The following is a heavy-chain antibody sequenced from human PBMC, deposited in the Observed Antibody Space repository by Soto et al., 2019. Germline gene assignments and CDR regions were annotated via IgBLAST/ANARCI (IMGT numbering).Heavy chain of an antibody. Sequence: SETLSLTCTVSGGSISSYHWSWIRQPPGKXLEWIGYFYYSGSTKYNPSLKSRVTMSADKSKNQFSLRLKSVTAADTAVYWCARDYYYDNSGNPGAYYYGMDVWGQGTAVTVSS. V-gene: IGHV4-59*01. CDR3: ARDYYYDNSGNPGAYYYGMDV. CDR2: FYYSGST. J-gene: IGHJ6*02. CDR1: GGSISSYH. D-gene: IGHD3-22*01.